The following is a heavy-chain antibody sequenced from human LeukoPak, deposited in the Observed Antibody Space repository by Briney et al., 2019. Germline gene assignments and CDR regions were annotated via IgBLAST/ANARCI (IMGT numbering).Heavy chain of an antibody. D-gene: IGHD6-25*01. CDR3: ARYLAAGYFGL. V-gene: IGHV4-59*08. CDR2: IYYTGST. CDR1: GXXIVXYY. Sequence: PSETLSLTCTVSGXXIVXYYXSWXXQXPXXGLXWIGYIYYTGSTNYNPSLKSRVTISVDTSKNQFSLKLSSVTAADTAVYYCARYLAAGYFGLWGRGTLVTVSS. J-gene: IGHJ2*01.